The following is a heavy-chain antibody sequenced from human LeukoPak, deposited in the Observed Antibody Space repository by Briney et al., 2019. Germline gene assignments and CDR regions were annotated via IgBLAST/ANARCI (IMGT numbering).Heavy chain of an antibody. CDR3: ARSGVSWSGSYKYPDYFDY. V-gene: IGHV4-30-2*01. CDR1: GGSISSGGYY. D-gene: IGHD1-26*01. Sequence: SETLSLTCTVSGGSISSGGYYWNWIRQPPGKGLEWIGYIYHSGSTYYNPSLKSRVTISVDRSTNQFSLKLSSVSAADTAVYYCARSGVSWSGSYKYPDYFDYWGQGTLVTVSS. J-gene: IGHJ4*02. CDR2: IYHSGST.